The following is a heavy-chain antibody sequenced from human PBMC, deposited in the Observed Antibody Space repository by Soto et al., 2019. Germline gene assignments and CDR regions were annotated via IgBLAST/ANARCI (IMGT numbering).Heavy chain of an antibody. V-gene: IGHV1-69*13. Sequence: GASVKVSCKASGGTFSSYAISWVRQAPGQGLEWMGGIIPIFGTANYAQKFQGRVTITADESTSTAYMELSSLRSEDTAGYYCALSSGGSNWFDPWGQGTLVTVSS. CDR2: IIPIFGTA. CDR3: ALSSGGSNWFDP. D-gene: IGHD2-15*01. J-gene: IGHJ5*02. CDR1: GGTFSSYA.